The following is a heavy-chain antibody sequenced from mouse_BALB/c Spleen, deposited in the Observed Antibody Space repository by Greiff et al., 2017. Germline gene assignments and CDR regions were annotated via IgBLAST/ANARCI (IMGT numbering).Heavy chain of an antibody. J-gene: IGHJ1*01. Sequence: EVKLQESGGGLVQPGGSLRLSCATSGFTFTDYYMSWVRQPPGKALEWLGFIRNKANGYTTEYSASVKGRFTISRDNSQSILYLQMNTLRAEDSATYYCARDILWYFDVWGAGTTVTVSS. CDR1: GFTFTDYY. V-gene: IGHV7-3*02. CDR3: ARDILWYFDV. CDR2: IRNKANGYTT.